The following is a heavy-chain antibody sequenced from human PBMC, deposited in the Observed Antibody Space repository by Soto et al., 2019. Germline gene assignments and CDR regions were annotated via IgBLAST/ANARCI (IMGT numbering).Heavy chain of an antibody. J-gene: IGHJ4*02. V-gene: IGHV4-39*02. CDR2: IYYSGST. D-gene: IGHD3-10*01. CDR1: GGSISSSSYY. Sequence: PSETLSLTCTVSGGSISSSSYYWGWIRQPPGKGLEWIGSIYYSGSTYYNPSLKSRVTISVDTSKNQFSLKLSSVTAADTAVYYCARDLFIASGSYPDYWGQGTLVTVSS. CDR3: ARDLFIASGSYPDY.